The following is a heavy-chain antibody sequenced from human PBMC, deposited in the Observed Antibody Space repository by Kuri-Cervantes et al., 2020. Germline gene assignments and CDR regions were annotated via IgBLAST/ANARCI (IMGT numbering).Heavy chain of an antibody. CDR2: ISTYNGDT. V-gene: IGHV1-18*01. D-gene: IGHD6-13*01. CDR3: AREVAAAAGAFDY. J-gene: IGHJ4*02. Sequence: ASVKVSCNASGYMFTSYGISWVRQAPGQGLEWMGWISTYNGDTKYAQNVQGRVTMTTDASTNTAYVELRSLRSDDTAVYYCAREVAAAAGAFDYWGQGTLVTVSS. CDR1: GYMFTSYG.